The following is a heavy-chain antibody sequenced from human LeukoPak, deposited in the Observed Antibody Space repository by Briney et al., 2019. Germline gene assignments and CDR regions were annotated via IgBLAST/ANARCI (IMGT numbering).Heavy chain of an antibody. D-gene: IGHD6-13*01. Sequence: ASVKVSCKASGYTFTSYAMHWVRQAPGQRLEWMGWINAGNGNTKYSQEFQGRVTITRDTSASTAYMELSSLRSEDMAVYYCARDRNKGMAAAGTLGYWGQGTLVTVSS. CDR2: INAGNGNT. CDR1: GYTFTSYA. CDR3: ARDRNKGMAAAGTLGY. J-gene: IGHJ4*02. V-gene: IGHV1-3*03.